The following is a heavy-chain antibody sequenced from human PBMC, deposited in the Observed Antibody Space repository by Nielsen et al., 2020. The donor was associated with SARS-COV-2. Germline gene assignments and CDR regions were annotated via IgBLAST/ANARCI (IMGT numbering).Heavy chain of an antibody. CDR3: ARGYCSSTSCYPYYYYYGMDV. Sequence: RQAPGKGLEWIGEINHSGSTNYNPSLKSRVTISVDTSKNQFSLKLSSVTAADTAVYYCARGYCSSTSCYPYYYYYGMDVWGQGTTVTVSS. V-gene: IGHV4-34*01. CDR2: INHSGST. D-gene: IGHD2-2*01. J-gene: IGHJ6*02.